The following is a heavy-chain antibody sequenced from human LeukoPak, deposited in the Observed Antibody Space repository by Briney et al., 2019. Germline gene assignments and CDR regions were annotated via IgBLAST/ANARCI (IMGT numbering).Heavy chain of an antibody. D-gene: IGHD3-3*01. CDR3: ATRYDFWNGYYGHYYYYMDV. V-gene: IGHV1-69*05. Sequence: ASVKVSCKASGGTFSSYAISWVRQAPGQGLEWMGGIIPIFGTANYAQKFQGRVTITTDESTSTAYMELSSLRSEDTAVYYCATRYDFWNGYYGHYYYYMDVWGKGTTVTVSS. CDR1: GGTFSSYA. CDR2: IIPIFGTA. J-gene: IGHJ6*03.